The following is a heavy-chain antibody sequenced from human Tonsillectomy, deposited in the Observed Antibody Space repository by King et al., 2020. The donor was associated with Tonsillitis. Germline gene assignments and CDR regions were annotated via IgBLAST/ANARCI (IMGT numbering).Heavy chain of an antibody. V-gene: IGHV3-30*18. D-gene: IGHD3-9*01. Sequence: VQLVESGGGVVQPGRSLRLSCAASGFSFSTCAMHWVRPAPGKGLEWVAVISYDGNIKYYADSMKGRFTISRDNSKNTLYLQMNSLRAEDTAVYYCVKSAYYDILTGLLDYWGQGTLVTVSS. CDR1: GFSFSTCA. CDR3: VKSAYYDILTGLLDY. CDR2: ISYDGNIK. J-gene: IGHJ4*02.